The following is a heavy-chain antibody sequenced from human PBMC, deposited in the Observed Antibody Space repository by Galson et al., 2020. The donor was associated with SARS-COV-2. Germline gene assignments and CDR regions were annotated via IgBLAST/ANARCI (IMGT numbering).Heavy chain of an antibody. CDR2: ISYDGTNK. D-gene: IGHD4-17*01. J-gene: IGHJ2*01. CDR1: GFAFSSYG. V-gene: IGHV3-30*18. CDR3: AKEESMTTVTTWYWYFDL. Sequence: GESLKISCEPSGFAFSSYGMHWVRQAPGKGLEWVAVISYDGTNKYYADSVKGRFSISRDNSKNTLFLQMNRLRPEDTAVYYCAKEESMTTVTTWYWYFDLWGRGTLVTVSS.